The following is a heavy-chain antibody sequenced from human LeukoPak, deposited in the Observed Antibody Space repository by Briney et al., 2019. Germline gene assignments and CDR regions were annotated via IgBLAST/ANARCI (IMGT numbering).Heavy chain of an antibody. CDR1: GGSISSHY. CDR3: ARGSVAVNYDD. V-gene: IGHV4-59*11. J-gene: IGHJ4*02. CDR2: IYYSGST. Sequence: SETLSLTCTVSGGSISSHYWSWIRQPPGKGLEWIGYIYYSGSTNYNPSLKSRVTISVDTSKNQFSLKLGSVTAADTAVYYCARGSVAVNYDDWGQGTLVTVSS. D-gene: IGHD6-19*01.